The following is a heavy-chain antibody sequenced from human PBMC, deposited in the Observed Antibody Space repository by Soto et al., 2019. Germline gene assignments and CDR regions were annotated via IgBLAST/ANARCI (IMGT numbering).Heavy chain of an antibody. Sequence: GESLQISFKGSGYSFTSYWISWVRQMPGKGLEWMGRIDPSDSYTNYSPSFQGHVTISADKSISTAYLQWSSLKASETAMYYCARFYGWDAPHYYYGMDVWGKGTLVTVSS. CDR2: IDPSDSYT. CDR1: GYSFTSYW. V-gene: IGHV5-10-1*01. J-gene: IGHJ6*04. CDR3: ARFYGWDAPHYYYGMDV. D-gene: IGHD1-26*01.